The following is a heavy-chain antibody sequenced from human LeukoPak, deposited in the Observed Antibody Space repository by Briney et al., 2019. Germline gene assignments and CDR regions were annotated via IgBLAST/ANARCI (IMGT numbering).Heavy chain of an antibody. CDR3: AREMTAVTAFDY. Sequence: PGGSLRLSCAASGFTFSSYWMSWVRQAPGKGLEWIGEIYHSGSTNYNPSLKSRVTISVDKSKNQFSLKLSSVTAADTAVYYCAREMTAVTAFDYWGQGTLVTVSS. J-gene: IGHJ4*02. CDR1: GFTFSSYW. V-gene: IGHV4-4*02. CDR2: IYHSGST. D-gene: IGHD4-17*01.